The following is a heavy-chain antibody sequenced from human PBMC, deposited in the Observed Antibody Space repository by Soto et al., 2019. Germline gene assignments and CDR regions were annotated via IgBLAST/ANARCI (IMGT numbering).Heavy chain of an antibody. CDR2: ISYDGSNK. CDR1: GFTFSSYG. V-gene: IGHV3-30*18. J-gene: IGHJ6*02. Sequence: GGSLRLSCAASGFTFSSYGMHWVRQAPGKGLEWVAVISYDGSNKYYADSVKGRFTISRDNSKNTLYLQMNSLRAEDTAVYYCAKGYYDFWSGYLGYGMDVWGQGTTVTVSS. CDR3: AKGYYDFWSGYLGYGMDV. D-gene: IGHD3-3*01.